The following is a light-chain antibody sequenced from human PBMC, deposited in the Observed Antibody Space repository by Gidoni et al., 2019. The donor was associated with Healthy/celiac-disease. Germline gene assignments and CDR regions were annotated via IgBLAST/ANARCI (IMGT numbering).Light chain of an antibody. CDR2: YVS. CDR1: SSDVGGYNY. Sequence: QSALTQPASVSGSPGPSLTISCTGTSSDVGGYNYVSWYQQPPGKAPKLMLYYVSNRPSGVSNRFSGSKSGNTASLTIAGLQAEDEADYYCSSYTSSSTLVVFGGGTKLTVL. CDR3: SSYTSSSTLVV. J-gene: IGLJ2*01. V-gene: IGLV2-14*01.